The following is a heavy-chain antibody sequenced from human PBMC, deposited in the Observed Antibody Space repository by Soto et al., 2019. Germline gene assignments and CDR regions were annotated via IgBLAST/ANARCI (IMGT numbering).Heavy chain of an antibody. D-gene: IGHD3-10*01. Sequence: EVQLVESGGGLVKPGGSLRLSCAASGFTFSSYSMNWVRQAPGKGLEWVSSISSSSSYIYYADSVKGRFTISRDNAKNSLCLQMNSLRAEDTAVYYCARELRGLVYWFDPWGQGTLVTVSS. J-gene: IGHJ5*02. CDR1: GFTFSSYS. CDR2: ISSSSSYI. CDR3: ARELRGLVYWFDP. V-gene: IGHV3-21*01.